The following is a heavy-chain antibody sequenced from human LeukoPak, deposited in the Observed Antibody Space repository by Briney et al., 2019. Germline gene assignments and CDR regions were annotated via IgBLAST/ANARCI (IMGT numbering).Heavy chain of an antibody. CDR2: VNDSGGT. CDR1: IDSFTNYY. V-gene: IGHV4-34*01. D-gene: IGHD6-13*01. CDR3: AREGYGDAFDI. Sequence: SETLSLTCAVYIDSFTNYYWNWIRQTPGKGLEWIGEVNDSGGTNINPSLRSRVILSVDTSKNQFSLKLSSVTAADTAVYYCAREGYGDAFDIWGQGTMVTVSS. J-gene: IGHJ3*02.